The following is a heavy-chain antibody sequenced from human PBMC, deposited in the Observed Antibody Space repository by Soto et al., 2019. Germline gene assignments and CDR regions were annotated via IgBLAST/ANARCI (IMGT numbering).Heavy chain of an antibody. CDR3: TTGTDYF. Sequence: RQAPGKELEWVGRIKRKTDGWTTDYAAPAKCRFTISRDDSRNALYRQMNSMKTEDTAVYYCTTGTDYF. V-gene: IGHV3-15*01. J-gene: IGHJ4*01. D-gene: IGHD2-21*02. CDR2: IKRKTDGWTT.